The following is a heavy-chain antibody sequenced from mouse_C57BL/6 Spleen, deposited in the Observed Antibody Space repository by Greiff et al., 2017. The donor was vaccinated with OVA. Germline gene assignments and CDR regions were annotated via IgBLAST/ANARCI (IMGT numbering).Heavy chain of an antibody. CDR3: ARARSSGYVDY. Sequence: VQLQQSGPELVKPGASVKISCKASGYAFSSSWMNWVKQRPGKGLEWIGRIYPGDGDTNYNGKFKGKSTLTVDKSSSTAYMQLSSLTSEDSAVYYCARARSSGYVDYWGQGTTLTVSS. D-gene: IGHD3-2*02. V-gene: IGHV1-82*01. J-gene: IGHJ2*01. CDR1: GYAFSSSW. CDR2: IYPGDGDT.